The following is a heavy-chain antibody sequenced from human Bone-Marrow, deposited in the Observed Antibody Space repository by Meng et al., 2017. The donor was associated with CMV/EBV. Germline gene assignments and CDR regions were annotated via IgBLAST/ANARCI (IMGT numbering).Heavy chain of an antibody. Sequence: GESLKISCAASGFTFSNAWMSWVRQAPGKGLEWVAVISYDGSNKYYADSVKGRFTISRDNSKNTLYLQMNSLRAEDTAVYYCARDEDGSGSLGYWGQGTLVTVSS. V-gene: IGHV3-30-3*01. CDR3: ARDEDGSGSLGY. CDR1: GFTFSNAW. D-gene: IGHD3-10*01. CDR2: ISYDGSNK. J-gene: IGHJ4*02.